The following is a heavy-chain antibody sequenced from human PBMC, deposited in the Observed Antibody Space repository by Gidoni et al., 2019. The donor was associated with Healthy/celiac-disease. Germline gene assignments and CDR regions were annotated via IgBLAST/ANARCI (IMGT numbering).Heavy chain of an antibody. Sequence: EVQLVESGGGLVKPGGSLRLSCAASGFTFSSYSMNWVRQAPGKGLEWVSSISSSSSYIYYADSVKGRFTISRDNAKNSLYLQMNSLRAEDTAVYYCAPEYYYDSSGYYPQYFQHWGQGTLDTVSS. CDR1: GFTFSSYS. J-gene: IGHJ1*01. CDR2: ISSSSSYI. V-gene: IGHV3-21*01. D-gene: IGHD3-22*01. CDR3: APEYYYDSSGYYPQYFQH.